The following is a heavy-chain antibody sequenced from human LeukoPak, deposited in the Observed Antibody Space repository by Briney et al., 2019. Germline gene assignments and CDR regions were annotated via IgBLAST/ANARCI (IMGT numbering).Heavy chain of an antibody. CDR1: GFILSDYY. D-gene: IGHD3-10*01. Sequence: GGSLRLSCAGPGFILSDYYMSWIRQAPGKGLEWLSYISGSGTTTFYADSVRGRFTISRDNANNSLYLQMNSLRAEDTAVYYCAKEESGSYPSGWGQGTLVTVSS. V-gene: IGHV3-11*01. J-gene: IGHJ4*02. CDR3: AKEESGSYPSG. CDR2: ISGSGTTT.